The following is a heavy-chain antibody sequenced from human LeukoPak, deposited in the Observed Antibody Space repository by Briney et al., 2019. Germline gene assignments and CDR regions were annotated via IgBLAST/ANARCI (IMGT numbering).Heavy chain of an antibody. J-gene: IGHJ3*02. D-gene: IGHD2-15*01. CDR1: GGSISSYY. Sequence: SETLSLTCTVSGGSISSYYWSWIRQPPGKGLEWIGYIYYSGSTNYNPSLKSRVTISVDTSKNQFSLKLSSVTAADTAMYYCARDSVGDDAFDIWGQGTMVTVSS. CDR2: IYYSGST. CDR3: ARDSVGDDAFDI. V-gene: IGHV4-59*01.